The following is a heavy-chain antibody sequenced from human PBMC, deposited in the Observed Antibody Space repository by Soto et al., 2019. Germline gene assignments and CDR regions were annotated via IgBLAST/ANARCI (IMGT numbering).Heavy chain of an antibody. CDR3: THSGGTYYYGPWNDYAMNH. Sequence: QITLKESGPTLVKPTQTLTLTCTFSGFSLSTSGVGVVWIRQPPGKALECLALIYGNDDKRYSPSLKKRLTITKDTSKNQVVITMTNMDPVDTATYYCTHSGGTYYYGPWNDYAMNHWGQGTLVTVSS. CDR1: GFSLSTSGVG. D-gene: IGHD3-10*01. J-gene: IGHJ4*02. CDR2: IYGNDDK. V-gene: IGHV2-5*01.